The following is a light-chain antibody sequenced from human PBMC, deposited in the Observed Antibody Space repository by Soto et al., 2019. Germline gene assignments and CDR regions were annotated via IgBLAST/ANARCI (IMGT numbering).Light chain of an antibody. CDR3: CSYATPRL. CDR1: SSDVGSYNL. V-gene: IGLV2-23*02. J-gene: IGLJ2*01. Sequence: QSVLTQPASVSGSPGQSITISCTGTSSDVGSYNLVSWYQQHPGKAPKLIIYEVSERPSGVSHRFSGSKSGNTASLTISGLPAEDEADYYCCSYATPRLFGGGTKVTVL. CDR2: EVS.